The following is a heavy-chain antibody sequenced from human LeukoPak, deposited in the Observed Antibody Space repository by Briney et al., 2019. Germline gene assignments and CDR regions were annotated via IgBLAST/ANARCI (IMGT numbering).Heavy chain of an antibody. J-gene: IGHJ4*02. CDR3: TRATYSSGWSDY. D-gene: IGHD6-19*01. V-gene: IGHV3-49*03. CDR1: GFTFGDYA. Sequence: PGGSLLLSCTASGFTFGDYAMSWFRQAPGKGLEWVGFIRSKAYGGTTEYAASVKGRFTISRDDSKSIAYLQMNSLKTEDTAVYYCTRATYSSGWSDYWGQGTLVTVSS. CDR2: IRSKAYGGTT.